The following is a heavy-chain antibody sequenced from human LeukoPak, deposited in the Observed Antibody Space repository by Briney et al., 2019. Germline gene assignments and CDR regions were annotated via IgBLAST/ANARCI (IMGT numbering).Heavy chain of an antibody. V-gene: IGHV4-61*02. J-gene: IGHJ4*02. D-gene: IGHD4-23*01. CDR1: GGSISSGSYY. CDR3: ARLTQITAWYIHY. CDR2: IYTSGST. Sequence: KASETLSLTCTVSGGSISSGSYYWSWIRQPAGKGLEWIGRIYTSGSTNYNPSLKSRVTISVDTSKNQFSLNLSSMTAADTAVYYCARLTQITAWYIHYWGQGTLVTVSS.